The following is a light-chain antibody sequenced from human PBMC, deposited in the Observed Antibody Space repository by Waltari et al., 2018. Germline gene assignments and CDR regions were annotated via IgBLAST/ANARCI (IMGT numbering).Light chain of an antibody. CDR1: SGHSGNF. J-gene: IGLJ3*02. CDR3: QTGGHGTWV. CDR2: VNSAGSH. V-gene: IGLV4-69*01. Sequence: QLVLPQSPSASASLGAPAKLTCTLRSGHSGNFIPWPQQQPEKGPRYWMKVNSAGSHNKGDEIPDRFSGSSSGAERYLTISSVQSEDEADYYCQTGGHGTWVFGGGTTLTVL.